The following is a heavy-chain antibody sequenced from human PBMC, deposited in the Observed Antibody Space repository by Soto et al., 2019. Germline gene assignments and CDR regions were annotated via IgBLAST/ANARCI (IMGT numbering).Heavy chain of an antibody. Sequence: GGSLRLSCAASGFTFSTYWMSWVRQAPGKGLEWVANIKEDGSEKYYVDSVEGRFTISRDNAKNSLYLQMTSLRAEDTALYYCARGWGYFDSSGFPYLYAMDVWGQGTMVTVSS. J-gene: IGHJ6*02. CDR3: ARGWGYFDSSGFPYLYAMDV. CDR1: GFTFSTYW. D-gene: IGHD3-22*01. CDR2: IKEDGSEK. V-gene: IGHV3-7*01.